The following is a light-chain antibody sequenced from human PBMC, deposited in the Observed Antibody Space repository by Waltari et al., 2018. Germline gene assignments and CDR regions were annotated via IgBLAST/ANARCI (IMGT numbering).Light chain of an antibody. V-gene: IGKV3-15*01. CDR2: DAS. J-gene: IGKJ5*01. CDR3: QQYNRWPPIT. Sequence: EVVMTQSPATLSVFPGESATLSCRASQTVSSNLAWYQQRPGQAPRLLIFDASTRAPSVPARFSDSGSGTEFTLTIRSLQSEDSAVYYCQQYNRWPPITFGQGTRLEIK. CDR1: QTVSSN.